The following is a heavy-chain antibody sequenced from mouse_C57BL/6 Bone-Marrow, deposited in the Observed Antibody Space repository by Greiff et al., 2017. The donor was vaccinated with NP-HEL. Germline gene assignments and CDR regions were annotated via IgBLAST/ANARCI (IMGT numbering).Heavy chain of an antibody. V-gene: IGHV1-19*01. Sequence: EVKLQESGPVLVKPGASVKMSCKASGYTFTDYYMNWVKQSHGKSLEWIGVINPYNGGTSYNQKFKGKATLTVDKSSSTAYMQLNSLTSEDSAVYYCASRYYYDYVLYAMDYWGQGTSLTVSS. CDR2: INPYNGGT. CDR1: GYTFTDYY. CDR3: ASRYYYDYVLYAMDY. D-gene: IGHD2-4*01. J-gene: IGHJ4*01.